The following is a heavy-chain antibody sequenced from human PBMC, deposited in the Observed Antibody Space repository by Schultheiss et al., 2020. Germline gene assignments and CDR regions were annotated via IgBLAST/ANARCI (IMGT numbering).Heavy chain of an antibody. D-gene: IGHD3-16*01. J-gene: IGHJ3*01. CDR2: IYTADSDT. CDR1: GYGFTNYW. CDR3: AKGGFDYNAFDV. Sequence: GESLKISCKGSGYGFTNYWIGWVRQMPGKGLEWMGIIYTADSDTRYSPSFQGQVTISADKSISTAYLQWSSLKAADTAIYYCAKGGFDYNAFDVWGQGTMVTVSS. V-gene: IGHV5-51*01.